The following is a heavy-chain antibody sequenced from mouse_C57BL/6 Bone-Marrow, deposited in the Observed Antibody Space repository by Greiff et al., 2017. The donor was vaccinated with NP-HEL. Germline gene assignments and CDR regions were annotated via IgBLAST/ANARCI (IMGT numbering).Heavy chain of an antibody. V-gene: IGHV1-81*01. CDR3: ANYYGSSYGFAY. D-gene: IGHD1-1*01. J-gene: IGHJ3*01. Sequence: QVQLQQSGAELARPGASVKLSCKASGYTFTSYGISWVKQRTGQGLEWIGEIYPRSGNTYYNEKFKGKATLTADKSSSTAYMELRSLTSEDSAGYFCANYYGSSYGFAYWGQGTLVTVSA. CDR2: IYPRSGNT. CDR1: GYTFTSYG.